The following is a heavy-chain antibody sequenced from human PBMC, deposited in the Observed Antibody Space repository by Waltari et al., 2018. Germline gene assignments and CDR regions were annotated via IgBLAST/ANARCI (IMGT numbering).Heavy chain of an antibody. CDR2: FYYSEST. CDR3: ASSGPPMLRGNDY. CDR1: RGSISSGDYY. V-gene: IGHV4-30-4*08. D-gene: IGHD5-12*01. Sequence: QVQLQESGPGLVKPSQTLSLSCTVSRGSISSGDYYWSWYRQPPGKGLEWIGYFYYSESTYYNPSLNSRVTISVDTSKNQFSLKLSSVTAADTAVYYCASSGPPMLRGNDYWGQGTLVTVSS. J-gene: IGHJ4*02.